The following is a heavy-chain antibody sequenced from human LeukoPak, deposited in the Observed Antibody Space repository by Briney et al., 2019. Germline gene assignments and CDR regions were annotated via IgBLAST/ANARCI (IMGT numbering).Heavy chain of an antibody. CDR3: ARRFRTSASGILHHDAYDI. Sequence: SETLSLTCTVSGGSITDHFWGWIRHTPGMGLEWIGHIYGSPTYDPSLKSRVTISDDTSENQIFLQMTSVTAADTAIYYCARRFRTSASGILHHDAYDIWGPGTEVIVSS. CDR1: GGSITDHF. V-gene: IGHV4-4*09. D-gene: IGHD3-10*01. CDR2: IYGSP. J-gene: IGHJ3*02.